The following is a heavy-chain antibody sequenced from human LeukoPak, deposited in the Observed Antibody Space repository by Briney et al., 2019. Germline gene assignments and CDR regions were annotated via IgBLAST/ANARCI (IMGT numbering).Heavy chain of an antibody. D-gene: IGHD5-24*01. V-gene: IGHV2-5*02. CDR1: GFSPSTRGVA. Sequence: SGPTLVNPTQTLTLTCAFSGFSPSTRGVAVGWIRQPPGKALEWLGLIYWDDDKRYSPSLKSALTITKDTSKNQVVLTMTNMDPVDTATYYCAHRRDGYSSLDYWGQGTLVTVSS. CDR3: AHRRDGYSSLDY. J-gene: IGHJ4*02. CDR2: IYWDDDK.